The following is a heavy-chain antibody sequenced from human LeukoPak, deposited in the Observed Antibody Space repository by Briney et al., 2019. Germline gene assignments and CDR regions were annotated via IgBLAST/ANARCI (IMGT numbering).Heavy chain of an antibody. D-gene: IGHD6-19*01. Sequence: GGSLRLSCAASGFIFSTYSMSWVRQAPGKGLEWVSAISGSGGSTYYADSVKGRFTISRDNSKNTLYLQMNSLRAEDTAVYYCAKSNGYSSGWPDYWGQGTLVTVSS. CDR3: AKSNGYSSGWPDY. CDR1: GFIFSTYS. J-gene: IGHJ4*02. CDR2: ISGSGGST. V-gene: IGHV3-23*01.